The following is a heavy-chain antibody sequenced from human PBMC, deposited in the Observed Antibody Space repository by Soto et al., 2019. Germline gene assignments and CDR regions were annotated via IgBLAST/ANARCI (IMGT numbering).Heavy chain of an antibody. D-gene: IGHD3-22*01. CDR2: IIPILGIA. CDR3: ARTRHYYDSSGYYWFDP. V-gene: IGHV1-69*10. Sequence: ASMKVSCKASGGTFSSYAISWVRQAPGQGLEWMGGIIPILGIANYAQKFQGRVTITADKSTSTAYMELSSLRSEDTAVYYCARTRHYYDSSGYYWFDPWGQGTLVTVSS. J-gene: IGHJ5*02. CDR1: GGTFSSYA.